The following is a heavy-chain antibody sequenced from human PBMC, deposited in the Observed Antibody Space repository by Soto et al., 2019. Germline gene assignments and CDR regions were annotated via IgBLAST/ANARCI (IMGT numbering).Heavy chain of an antibody. CDR1: GGSISSYY. V-gene: IGHV4-59*08. CDR2: IYYSGST. CDR3: AVSYCSGGSCYSEWFDP. J-gene: IGHJ5*02. D-gene: IGHD2-15*01. Sequence: SETLSLTCTVSGGSISSYYWSWIRQPPGKGLEWIGYIYYSGSTNYNPSLKSRVTISVDTSKNQFSLKLSSVTAADTAVYYCAVSYCSGGSCYSEWFDPWGQGTLVTVSS.